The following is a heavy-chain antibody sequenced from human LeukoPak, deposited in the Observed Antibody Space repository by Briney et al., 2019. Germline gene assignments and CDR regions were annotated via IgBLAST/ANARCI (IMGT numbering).Heavy chain of an antibody. J-gene: IGHJ6*02. Sequence: GGSLRLSCAASGFTFTSYWMHWVRQAPGKGLVWVSRVNSDGSSTTYADSVKGRFTISRDNAKNTLYLQMNSLRVEDTAVYYCARGRYYGMDVWGQGTTVTVSS. V-gene: IGHV3-74*01. CDR3: ARGRYYGMDV. CDR2: VNSDGSST. CDR1: GFTFTSYW.